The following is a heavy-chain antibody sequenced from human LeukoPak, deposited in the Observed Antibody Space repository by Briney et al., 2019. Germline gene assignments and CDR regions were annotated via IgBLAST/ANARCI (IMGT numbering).Heavy chain of an antibody. Sequence: SETLSLTCTVSGGSISSYYWSWIRQPPGKGLEWIGYISYSGSTNYNPSLKSRVTISVDTSKKQFSLKLRSVTAADTAVYYCARVSPRDTYYLGMDVWGRGTTVTVSS. CDR2: ISYSGST. CDR3: ARVSPRDTYYLGMDV. V-gene: IGHV4-59*01. D-gene: IGHD3-22*01. CDR1: GGSISSYY. J-gene: IGHJ6*02.